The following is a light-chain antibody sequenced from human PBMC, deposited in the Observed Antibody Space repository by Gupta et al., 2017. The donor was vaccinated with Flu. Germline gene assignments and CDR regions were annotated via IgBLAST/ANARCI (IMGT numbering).Light chain of an antibody. CDR2: SNN. J-gene: IGLJ2*01. Sequence: QSVLTQPPSASGTPGQRVTISCSGSSSNIGSNTVNWYQQLPGTAPKLLIYSNNQRPSGVPDRFSGSKSGTSASLAISGLQSEDEADCYCAAWDDSLNGPGVVFGGGTKLTVL. CDR3: AAWDDSLNGPGVV. CDR1: SSNIGSNT. V-gene: IGLV1-44*01.